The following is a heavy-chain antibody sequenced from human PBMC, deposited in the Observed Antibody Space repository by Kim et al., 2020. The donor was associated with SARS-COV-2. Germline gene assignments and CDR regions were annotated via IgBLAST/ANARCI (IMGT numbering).Heavy chain of an antibody. CDR2: ISGSGGRT. Sequence: GGSLRLSCAASGFTFSSYAMNWVRQAPGKGLEWVSSISGSGGRTYYADSVKGRFTVSRDNSKNTLYLQMDILRAEDTAVYFCAKGEPNYYDTSGCFDHWG. CDR3: AKGEPNYYDTSGCFDH. V-gene: IGHV3-23*01. CDR1: GFTFSSYA. J-gene: IGHJ4*01. D-gene: IGHD3-22*01.